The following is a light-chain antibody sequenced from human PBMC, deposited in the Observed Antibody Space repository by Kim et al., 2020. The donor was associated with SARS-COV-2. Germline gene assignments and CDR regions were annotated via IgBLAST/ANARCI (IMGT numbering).Light chain of an antibody. Sequence: ALGQTVRITWQGDSLRSYYASWYQQKPGQAPVLVIYGKNNRPSGIPERFSGSSSGNTASLTITGAQAEDEADYYCNSRDSSGNHLVFGGGTKLTVL. V-gene: IGLV3-19*01. CDR1: SLRSYY. CDR3: NSRDSSGNHLV. CDR2: GKN. J-gene: IGLJ3*02.